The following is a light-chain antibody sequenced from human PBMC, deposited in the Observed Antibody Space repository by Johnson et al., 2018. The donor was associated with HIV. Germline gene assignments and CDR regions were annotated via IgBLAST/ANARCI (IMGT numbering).Light chain of an antibody. J-gene: IGLJ1*01. CDR1: SSNVGLNY. CDR2: ENN. Sequence: QSVLTQPPSVSAAPGQTVTISCSGSSSNVGLNYVSWYQQVPGTAPKLLIYENNKRPSGIPDRFSGSKSGTSATLGITGLQTGDEADYYCGTWDSSVSAYVFGTGTKVTVL. V-gene: IGLV1-51*02. CDR3: GTWDSSVSAYV.